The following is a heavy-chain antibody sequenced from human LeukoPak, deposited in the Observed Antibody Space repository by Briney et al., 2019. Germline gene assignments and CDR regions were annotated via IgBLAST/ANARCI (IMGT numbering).Heavy chain of an antibody. Sequence: GGSLRLSCAASGFTFSTYAMNWVRQAPGKGLELVTSITGNSDNTYYANSVKGRFTISRDNSKNTLYLQMNSLRAAETAVYYCAKEKNKYGFNGLDYWGQGTLVTVSS. CDR1: GFTFSTYA. CDR2: ITGNSDNT. CDR3: AKEKNKYGFNGLDY. D-gene: IGHD3-10*01. J-gene: IGHJ4*02. V-gene: IGHV3-23*01.